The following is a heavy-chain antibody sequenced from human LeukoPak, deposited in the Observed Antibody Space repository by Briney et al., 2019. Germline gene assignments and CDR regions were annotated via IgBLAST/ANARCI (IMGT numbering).Heavy chain of an antibody. CDR3: ARDGPDLNFGVVIEPFDY. CDR1: GFTFSSCS. D-gene: IGHD3-3*01. J-gene: IGHJ4*02. V-gene: IGHV3-21*01. CDR2: ISSSYI. Sequence: GGSLRLSCAASGFTFSSCSMNWVRQAPGKGLEWVSSISSSYIYYADSVKGRFTISRDNAKNSLYLQMNSLRAEDTAVYYCARDGPDLNFGVVIEPFDYWGQGTLVTVSS.